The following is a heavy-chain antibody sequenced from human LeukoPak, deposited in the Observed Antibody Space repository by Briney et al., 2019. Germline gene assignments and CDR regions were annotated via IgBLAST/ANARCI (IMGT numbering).Heavy chain of an antibody. CDR3: AREADSSGYGTLFY. CDR1: GYTFTGYY. D-gene: IGHD3-22*01. Sequence: ASVKVSCKASGYTFTGYYMHWVRQAPGQGLEWMGWINPNSGGTNYAQKFQGRVTMTRNTSISTAYMELSRLRSDDTAVYYCAREADSSGYGTLFYWGQGTLVTVSS. CDR2: INPNSGGT. J-gene: IGHJ4*02. V-gene: IGHV1-2*02.